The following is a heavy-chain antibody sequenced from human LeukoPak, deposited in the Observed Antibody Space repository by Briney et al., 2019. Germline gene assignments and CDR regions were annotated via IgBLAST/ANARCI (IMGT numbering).Heavy chain of an antibody. CDR1: GFTFTSSA. Sequence: SVKVSCKASGFTFTSSAMQWVRQARGQRLEWIGRIVVGSGNTNYAQKFQERVTITRDMSTSTAYMELSSLRSEDTAVYYCAAPGTGDPAQFDYWGQGTLVTVSS. CDR2: IVVGSGNT. CDR3: AAPGTGDPAQFDY. J-gene: IGHJ4*02. V-gene: IGHV1-58*02. D-gene: IGHD7-27*01.